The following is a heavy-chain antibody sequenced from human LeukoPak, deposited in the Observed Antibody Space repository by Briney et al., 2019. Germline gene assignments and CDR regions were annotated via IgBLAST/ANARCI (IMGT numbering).Heavy chain of an antibody. J-gene: IGHJ6*02. CDR2: INPNSGGT. V-gene: IGHV1-2*02. CDR3: ARAHDSSGYYYGMDV. CDR1: GYTFTGYY. D-gene: IGHD3-22*01. Sequence: GASVKVSCKASGYTFTGYYMHWVRQAPGQGLEWMGWINPNSGGTNYAQKFQGRVTMTRDTSISTAYMELSRLRSDDTAVYYCARAHDSSGYYYGMDVWGQGTTVTVSS.